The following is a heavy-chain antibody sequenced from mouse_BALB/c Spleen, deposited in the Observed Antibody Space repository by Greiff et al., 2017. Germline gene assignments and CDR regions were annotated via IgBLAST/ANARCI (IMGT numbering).Heavy chain of an antibody. Sequence: DVKLQESGPGLVKPSQSLSLTCSVTGYSITSGYYWNWIRQFPGNQLEWMGYISYDGSNNYNPSLKNRISITRDTSKNQFFLKLNSVTTEDTATYYCASLLLRDYFDYWGQGTTLTVSS. D-gene: IGHD1-1*01. CDR2: ISYDGSN. J-gene: IGHJ2*01. CDR1: GYSITSGYY. V-gene: IGHV3-6*02. CDR3: ASLLLRDYFDY.